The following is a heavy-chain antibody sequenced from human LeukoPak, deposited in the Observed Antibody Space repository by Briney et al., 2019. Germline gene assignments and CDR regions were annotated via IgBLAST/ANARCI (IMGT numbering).Heavy chain of an antibody. V-gene: IGHV3-74*01. CDR3: ARNYYDILTGYNHYYFDY. CDR1: GFTFSSYW. CDR2: INSDGSST. J-gene: IGHJ4*02. Sequence: GGSLRLSCAASGFTFSSYWMHWVRQAPGKGLVWVSRINSDGSSTSYADSVKGRFTISRDNAKNTLYLQMNSLRAEDTAVYYCARNYYDILTGYNHYYFDYWGQGTLVTVSS. D-gene: IGHD3-9*01.